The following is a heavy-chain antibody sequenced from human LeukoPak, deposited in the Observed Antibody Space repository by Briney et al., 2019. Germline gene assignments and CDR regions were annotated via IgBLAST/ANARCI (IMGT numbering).Heavy chain of an antibody. CDR3: ARVSGWYWFDN. Sequence: PGGSLRLSCAASGFTFSSYAMHRVRQAPGKGLEYVSAISSNGRITYYANSVKGRFTISRDNSRNTLYLQMDSLRDEDMAVYYCARVSGWYWFDNWGQGTLVTVSS. V-gene: IGHV3-64*01. CDR2: ISSNGRIT. CDR1: GFTFSSYA. J-gene: IGHJ4*02. D-gene: IGHD6-19*01.